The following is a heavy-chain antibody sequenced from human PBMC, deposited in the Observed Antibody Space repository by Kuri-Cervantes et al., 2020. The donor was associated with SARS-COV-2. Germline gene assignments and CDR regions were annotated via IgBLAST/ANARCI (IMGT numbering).Heavy chain of an antibody. CDR2: IYYSGST. V-gene: IGHV4-38-2*02. Sequence: ESLKISCTVSGYSISSGYYWGWIRQPPGKGLEWIGYIYYSGSTNYNPSLKSRVTISVDTSKNQFSLKLSSGTAADTAVYYCAGSSKYYYYMDVWGKGTTVTVSS. D-gene: IGHD2-2*01. J-gene: IGHJ6*03. CDR1: GYSISSGYY. CDR3: AGSSKYYYYMDV.